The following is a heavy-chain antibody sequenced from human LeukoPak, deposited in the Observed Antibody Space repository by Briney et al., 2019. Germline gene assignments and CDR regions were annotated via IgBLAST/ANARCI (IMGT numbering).Heavy chain of an antibody. J-gene: IGHJ4*02. V-gene: IGHV3-11*01. Sequence: GGSLRLSCAASGFTFSDYYMSWIRQAPGKGLEWVSYISSSGSTVYYADSVKGRFTISRVNAKNSLYLQMNSLRAEDTAVYYCAREDDFWSGIDYWGQGTLVTVSS. D-gene: IGHD3-3*01. CDR3: AREDDFWSGIDY. CDR1: GFTFSDYY. CDR2: ISSSGSTV.